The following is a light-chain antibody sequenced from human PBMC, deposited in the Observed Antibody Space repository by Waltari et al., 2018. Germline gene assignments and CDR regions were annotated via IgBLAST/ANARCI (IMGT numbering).Light chain of an antibody. CDR1: QNINSQ. CDR3: QQGDSWPFT. V-gene: IGKV1-39*01. Sequence: DILLTQSPAILSSSLGDRATFTCRASQNINSQLPWYQQKAGKSPRLLIFSASNMQTGVPARFSGSGSGTDFTLTISSLHPEDTAAYYCQQGDSWPFTFGEGTKVE. J-gene: IGKJ4*01. CDR2: SAS.